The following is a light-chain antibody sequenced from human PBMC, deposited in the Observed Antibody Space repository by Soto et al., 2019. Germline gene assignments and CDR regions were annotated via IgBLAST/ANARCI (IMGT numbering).Light chain of an antibody. CDR1: QCVSGN. V-gene: IGKV3-15*01. Sequence: EIVMTQSPATLSVSPGERATLSCRASQCVSGNLAWYQQKPGQAPRLLIYAASIRATGIPARFSGSGSGTEFTLTISSLQSEDFAVYYCQQYNNWPPITFGPGTKVDIK. J-gene: IGKJ3*01. CDR2: AAS. CDR3: QQYNNWPPIT.